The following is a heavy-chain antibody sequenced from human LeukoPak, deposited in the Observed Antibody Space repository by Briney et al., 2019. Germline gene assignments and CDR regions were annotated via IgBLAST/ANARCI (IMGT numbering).Heavy chain of an antibody. D-gene: IGHD4-17*01. J-gene: IGHJ4*02. CDR1: GGTLNSFY. CDR3: AGWNPVTTSLDY. Sequence: PSETLSLTCTVSGGTLNSFYWSWIRQPPGKGLEWIGYVYYTGSTNYNPSLKSRVTISADTSKNQFSLKLSSVTAADTALYYCAGWNPVTTSLDYWGQGILVAVSS. V-gene: IGHV4-59*08. CDR2: VYYTGST.